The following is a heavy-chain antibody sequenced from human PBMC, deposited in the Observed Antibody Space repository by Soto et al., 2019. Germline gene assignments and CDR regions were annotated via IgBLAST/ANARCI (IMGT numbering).Heavy chain of an antibody. Sequence: ASVQLSCKASGGTFSSYAISWVRQAPGQGLEWMGGIIPIFGTANYAQKFQGRVTITADESTSTAYMELSSLRSEDTAVYYCARDHGYSSSWYFDDWGQGTLVTVAS. CDR1: GGTFSSYA. CDR3: ARDHGYSSSWYFDD. CDR2: IIPIFGTA. J-gene: IGHJ4*02. D-gene: IGHD6-13*01. V-gene: IGHV1-69*13.